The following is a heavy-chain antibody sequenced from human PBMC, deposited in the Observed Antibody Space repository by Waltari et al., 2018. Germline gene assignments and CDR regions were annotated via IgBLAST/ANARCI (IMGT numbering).Heavy chain of an antibody. CDR3: ARGDCSGGSCYGDYYYGMDV. CDR1: GGTFSSYT. V-gene: IGHV1-69*02. Sequence: QVQLVQSGAEVKKPGSSVKVSCKASGGTFSSYTISWVRQAPGQGLEWMGRIIPILGIANYGQKFQGRVTITADKSTSTAYMELSSLRSEDTAVYYCARGDCSGGSCYGDYYYGMDVWGQGTTVTVSS. CDR2: IIPILGIA. D-gene: IGHD2-15*01. J-gene: IGHJ6*02.